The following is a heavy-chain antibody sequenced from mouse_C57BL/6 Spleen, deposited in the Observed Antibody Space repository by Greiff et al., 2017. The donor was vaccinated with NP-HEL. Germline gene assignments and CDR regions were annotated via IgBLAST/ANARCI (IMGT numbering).Heavy chain of an antibody. CDR1: GFTFSSYA. J-gene: IGHJ4*01. Sequence: EVQGVESGGGLVKPGGSLKLSCAASGFTFSSYAMSWVRQTPEKRLEWVATISDGGSYTYYPDNVKGRFTISRDNAKNNLYLQMSHLKSEDTAMYYCARDINSYAMDYWGQGTSVTVSS. CDR3: ARDINSYAMDY. CDR2: ISDGGSYT. V-gene: IGHV5-4*01. D-gene: IGHD1-3*01.